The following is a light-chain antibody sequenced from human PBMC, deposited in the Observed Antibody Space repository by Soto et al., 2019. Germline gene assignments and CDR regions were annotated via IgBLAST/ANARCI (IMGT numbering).Light chain of an antibody. V-gene: IGKV3-20*01. CDR1: QSLTTGY. CDR2: GAS. J-gene: IGKJ5*01. CDR3: QQYGSSPT. Sequence: LAPGERATLSCRASQSLTTGYLAWYQQKPGQAPRLLIYGASSRATGIPDRFSGSGSGTDFTLTISRLEPEDFAVYSCQQYGSSPTFGQGTRLEIK.